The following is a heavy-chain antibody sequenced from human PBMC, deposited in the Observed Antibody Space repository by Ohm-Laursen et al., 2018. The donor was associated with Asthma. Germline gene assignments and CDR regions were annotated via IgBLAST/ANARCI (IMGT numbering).Heavy chain of an antibody. CDR2: ISYDGTSE. Sequence: SLRLSCTASGFTFSSYWMSWVRQAPGKGLEWVAIISYDGTSEYYADSVKGRVTISRDDSKNTVYLQMNNLRVEDTAVYYCASDPYSDYIWGTCASWGQGTLVTVSS. V-gene: IGHV3-30-3*01. D-gene: IGHD3-16*01. J-gene: IGHJ5*02. CDR3: ASDPYSDYIWGTCAS. CDR1: GFTFSSYW.